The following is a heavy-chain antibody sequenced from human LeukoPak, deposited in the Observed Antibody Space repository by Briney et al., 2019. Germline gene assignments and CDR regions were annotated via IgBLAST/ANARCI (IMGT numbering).Heavy chain of an antibody. J-gene: IGHJ5*02. D-gene: IGHD6-19*01. V-gene: IGHV3-74*01. CDR2: IPSDGTIT. CDR1: GFTLGAYG. CDR3: VRDRTAGKRDRFDV. Sequence: GGSLRLSCAASGFTLGAYGMHWFRQGPGKGLVWVSRIPSDGTITSHADSVKGRFIISRDNAKNTLYLQMNSLRAEDTAVYYCVRDRTAGKRDRFDVWGQGTLVTVSS.